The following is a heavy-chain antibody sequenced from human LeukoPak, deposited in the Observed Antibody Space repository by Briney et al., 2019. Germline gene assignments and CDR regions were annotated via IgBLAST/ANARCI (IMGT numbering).Heavy chain of an antibody. CDR1: GYTFTGYY. V-gene: IGHV3-30*02. Sequence: SCKASGYTFTGYYMHWVRQAPGKGLEWVAFIRYDGSNKYYADSVKGRFTISRDNSKNTLYLQMNSLRGEDTAVYYCARAAAETGAFRDNWFDPWGQGTLVTVSS. J-gene: IGHJ5*02. D-gene: IGHD6-19*01. CDR2: IRYDGSNK. CDR3: ARAAAETGAFRDNWFDP.